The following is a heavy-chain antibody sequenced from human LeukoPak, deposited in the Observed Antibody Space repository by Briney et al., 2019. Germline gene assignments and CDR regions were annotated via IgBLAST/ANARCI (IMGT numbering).Heavy chain of an antibody. CDR3: ARGNEDIVVVPAAFY. J-gene: IGHJ4*02. CDR2: IDPNSGGT. Sequence: ALVKVSCKASGYSFTDYYIHWVRQAPGQGLEWMGWIDPNSGGTNYAQKFQGRVTMTRDTSISIAYMELSRLRSDDTAVYYCARGNEDIVVVPAAFYWGQGTLVTVSS. V-gene: IGHV1-2*02. CDR1: GYSFTDYY. D-gene: IGHD2-2*01.